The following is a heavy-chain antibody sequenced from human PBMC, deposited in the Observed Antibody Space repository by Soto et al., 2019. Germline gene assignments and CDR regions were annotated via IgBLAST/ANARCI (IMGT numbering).Heavy chain of an antibody. Sequence: GGSLRLSCAASGFTFSSYAMSWVRQAPGKGLEWVSAISGSGGSTYYADSVKGRFTTSRDNSKNTLYLQMNSLRAEDTAVYYCAKDLYDSKEIFDYWGQGTLVTVSS. V-gene: IGHV3-23*01. CDR3: AKDLYDSKEIFDY. CDR1: GFTFSSYA. CDR2: ISGSGGST. D-gene: IGHD3-22*01. J-gene: IGHJ4*02.